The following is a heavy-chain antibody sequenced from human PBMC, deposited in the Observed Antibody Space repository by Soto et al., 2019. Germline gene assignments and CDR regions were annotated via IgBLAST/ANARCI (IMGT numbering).Heavy chain of an antibody. CDR2: INPSGGST. V-gene: IGHV1-46*01. CDR3: ARALPSSIAVRPLYYYGMDV. CDR1: GYTFTSYY. D-gene: IGHD6-6*01. Sequence: ASVKVSCKASGYTFTSYYMHWVRQAPGQGLEWMGIINPSGGSTSYAQKFQGRVTMTRDTSTSTVYMELSSLRSEDTAVYYCARALPSSIAVRPLYYYGMDVWGQGTTVTVS. J-gene: IGHJ6*02.